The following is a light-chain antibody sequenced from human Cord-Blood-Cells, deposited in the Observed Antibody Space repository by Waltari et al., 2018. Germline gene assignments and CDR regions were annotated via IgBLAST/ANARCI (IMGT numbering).Light chain of an antibody. V-gene: IGKV1-5*03. J-gene: IGKJ4*01. CDR2: KAS. CDR1: QSISSW. Sequence: DIQMNQSPSTLSAYVGDRVTITCRASQSISSWLAWYQQKPGKAPKLLIYKASSLESGVPARFSGSGSGTEFTLTISSLQPDDFATYYCQQYNSYSLTFGGGTKVEIK. CDR3: QQYNSYSLT.